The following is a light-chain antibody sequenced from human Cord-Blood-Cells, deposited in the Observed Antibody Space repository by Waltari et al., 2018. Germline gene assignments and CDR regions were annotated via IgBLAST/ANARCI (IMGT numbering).Light chain of an antibody. V-gene: IGLV3-27*01. J-gene: IGLJ1*01. CDR3: YSAADNKGV. CDR2: KDS. Sequence: SYELTQPSSVSVSPGQTARITCSGDVLAKKYARWFQQKPGQAPVRVIYKDSERPSGIPERFSGSSSGTTVTLTISGAQVEDEADYYCYSAADNKGVFGTGTKVTVL. CDR1: VLAKKY.